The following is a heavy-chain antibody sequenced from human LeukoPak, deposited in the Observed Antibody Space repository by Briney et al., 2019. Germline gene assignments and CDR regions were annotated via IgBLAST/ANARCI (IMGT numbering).Heavy chain of an antibody. V-gene: IGHV4-34*01. Sequence: SETLSLTCAVYGGSFSGYYWSWLRQPPGKGLEWIGEINHSGSTNYNPSLKSRVTISVDTSKNQFSLKLSSVTAADTAVYYCARGSSDWNLYNWFDPWGQGTLVTVSS. D-gene: IGHD6-19*01. CDR1: GGSFSGYY. CDR2: INHSGST. CDR3: ARGSSDWNLYNWFDP. J-gene: IGHJ5*02.